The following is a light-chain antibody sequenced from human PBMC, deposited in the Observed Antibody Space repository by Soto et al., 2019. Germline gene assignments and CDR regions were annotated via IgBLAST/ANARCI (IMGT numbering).Light chain of an antibody. CDR1: SSNIGSNT. V-gene: IGLV1-44*01. CDR2: SNN. Sequence: QSVLTQPPSASGTPGQRVTISCSGSSSNIGSNTVHWYQQLPGTAPKLLIYSNNQRPSGVLDRFSGSKSGTSASLAISGLQSEDEADYYCAAWDDSLNGVVFGGGTKLTVL. CDR3: AAWDDSLNGVV. J-gene: IGLJ2*01.